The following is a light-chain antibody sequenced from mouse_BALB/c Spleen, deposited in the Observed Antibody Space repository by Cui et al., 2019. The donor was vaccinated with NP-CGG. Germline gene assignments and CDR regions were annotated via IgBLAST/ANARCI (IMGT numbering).Light chain of an antibody. V-gene: IGLV1*01. CDR2: GTN. J-gene: IGLJ1*01. Sequence: QAVVTQSSALTTSPGETVTLTCRSNTGAVTTSNYANWVQENPDHLFTGLIGGTNNRVPGVPARFSGSLIGDKATLTITGAQTEDEAIYFCALWYSNHWVFGGGTKLTVL. CDR1: TGAVTTSNY. CDR3: ALWYSNHWV.